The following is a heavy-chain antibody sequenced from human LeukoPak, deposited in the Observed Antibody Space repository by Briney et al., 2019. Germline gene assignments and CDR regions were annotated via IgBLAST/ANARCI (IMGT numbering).Heavy chain of an antibody. CDR3: ARDYGGHGEYFDY. CDR1: GFTFSSYN. Sequence: GGSLRLSCAASGFTFSSYNMNWVRQAPGKGLEWISYISSSSSTIYYADSVKGLFTISRDNAKNSLYLQMNSLRDEDTAVYYCARDYGGHGEYFDYWGQGTLVTVSS. CDR2: ISSSSSTI. D-gene: IGHD4-23*01. V-gene: IGHV3-48*02. J-gene: IGHJ4*02.